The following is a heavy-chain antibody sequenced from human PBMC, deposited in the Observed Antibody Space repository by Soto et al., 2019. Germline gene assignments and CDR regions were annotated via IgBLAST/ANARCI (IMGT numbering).Heavy chain of an antibody. Sequence: GGSLRLSCAASGFTFSSYAMSWVRQAPGKGLEWVSAISGSGGSTYYADSVKGRFTISRDNSKNTLYLQMNSLRAEDTAVYYCAKGLFGVNEVGATTAFDIWGQGTMVTVSS. CDR1: GFTFSSYA. CDR3: AKGLFGVNEVGATTAFDI. J-gene: IGHJ3*02. V-gene: IGHV3-23*01. CDR2: ISGSGGST. D-gene: IGHD1-26*01.